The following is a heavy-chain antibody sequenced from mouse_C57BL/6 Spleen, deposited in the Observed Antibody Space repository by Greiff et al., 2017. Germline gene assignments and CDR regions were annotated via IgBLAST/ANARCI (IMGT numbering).Heavy chain of an antibody. D-gene: IGHD2-12*01. Sequence: EVKLMESGGGLVQPGGSLSLSCAASGFTFTDYYMSWVRQPPGKALEWLGFIRNKANGYTTEYSASVKGRFTISRDNSQSILYLQMNALRAEDSATYYCARYPLYRGFDYWGQGTTLTVSS. CDR3: ARYPLYRGFDY. CDR1: GFTFTDYY. CDR2: IRNKANGYTT. J-gene: IGHJ2*01. V-gene: IGHV7-3*01.